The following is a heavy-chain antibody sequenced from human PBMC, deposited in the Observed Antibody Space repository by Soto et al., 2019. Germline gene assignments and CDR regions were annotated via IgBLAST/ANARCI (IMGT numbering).Heavy chain of an antibody. CDR1: GYTFTGYY. D-gene: IGHD2-2*01. CDR2: INPNSGGT. J-gene: IGHJ3*01. CDR3: ARDLKYQLLSYAFDF. V-gene: IGHV1-2*04. Sequence: ASVKVSCKASGYTFTGYYMRWVRQAPGQGLEWMGWINPNSGGTNYAQKFQGWVTMTRDTSISTAYMELSRLRSDDTAVYYCARDLKYQLLSYAFDFWGQGTMVTVSS.